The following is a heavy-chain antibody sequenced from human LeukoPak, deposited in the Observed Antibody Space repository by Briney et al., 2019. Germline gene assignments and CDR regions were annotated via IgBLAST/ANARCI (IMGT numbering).Heavy chain of an antibody. J-gene: IGHJ4*02. D-gene: IGHD3-22*01. CDR1: GASISSSY. CDR3: ARGYFDSRGYSNAFDY. CDR2: IYHTGST. V-gene: IGHV4-59*01. Sequence: SETLSLTCTVSGASISSSYWSWIRQSPGKGLEWIGYIYHTGSTKYNPSLESRVTISVDTSKNQCSLKLTSVTAADTAVYYCARGYFDSRGYSNAFDYWGQGALVTVSS.